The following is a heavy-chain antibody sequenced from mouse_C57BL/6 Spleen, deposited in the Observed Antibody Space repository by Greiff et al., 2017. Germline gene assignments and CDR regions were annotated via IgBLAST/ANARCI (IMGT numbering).Heavy chain of an antibody. CDR1: GYAFSSSW. J-gene: IGHJ4*01. Sequence: QVQLQQSGPELVKPGASVKISCKASGYAFSSSWMNWVKQRPGKGLEWIGRIYPGDGGTNYNGKFKGKATLTADKSSSTAYMQLSSRTSEDSAVYFCARSGTAQATFRAMDYWGQGTSVTVSS. CDR3: ARSGTAQATFRAMDY. CDR2: IYPGDGGT. V-gene: IGHV1-82*01. D-gene: IGHD3-2*02.